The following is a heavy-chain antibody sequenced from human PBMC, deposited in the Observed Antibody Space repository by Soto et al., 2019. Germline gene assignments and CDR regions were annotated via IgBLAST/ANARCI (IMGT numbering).Heavy chain of an antibody. CDR3: AREVLGYYYYGMDV. D-gene: IGHD7-27*01. Sequence: GSLRLSCAASGFTFSSYWMSWVRQAPGKGLEWVANIKQDGSEKYYVDSVKGRFTISRDNAKNSLYLQMNSLRAEDTAVYYCAREVLGYYYYGMDVWGQGTTVTAP. CDR1: GFTFSSYW. V-gene: IGHV3-7*01. CDR2: IKQDGSEK. J-gene: IGHJ6*02.